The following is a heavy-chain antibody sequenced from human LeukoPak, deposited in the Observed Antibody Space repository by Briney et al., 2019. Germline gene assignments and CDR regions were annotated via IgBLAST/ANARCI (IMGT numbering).Heavy chain of an antibody. D-gene: IGHD3-22*01. J-gene: IGHJ5*02. Sequence: PSDTLSLTCTVSGGSISSGGYYWSWIRQHPGKGLEWIGYIYYSGSTYYNPSLKSRVTISVDTSKNQFSLKLSSVTAADTAVYYCARDRASDRSGYYYGGWFDPWGQGTLVTVSS. V-gene: IGHV4-31*03. CDR2: IYYSGST. CDR3: ARDRASDRSGYYYGGWFDP. CDR1: GGSISSGGYY.